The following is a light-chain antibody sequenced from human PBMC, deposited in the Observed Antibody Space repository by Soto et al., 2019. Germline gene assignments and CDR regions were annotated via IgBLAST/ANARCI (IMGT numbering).Light chain of an antibody. CDR1: QSVSRW. CDR2: DAS. Sequence: DIKVTQSPSTLSASVGDRVTITCRVSQSVSRWLAWYQQKPGKAPELLIYDASSLKSGVPSRFSGSGSGTEFSLTISSLQPDDFATYYCQQYNSYSRGTFGQWTKVEIK. V-gene: IGKV1-5*01. CDR3: QQYNSYSRGT. J-gene: IGKJ1*01.